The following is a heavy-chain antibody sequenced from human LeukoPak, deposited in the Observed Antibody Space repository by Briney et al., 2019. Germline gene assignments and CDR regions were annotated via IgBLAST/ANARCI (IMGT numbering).Heavy chain of an antibody. CDR2: IRYDGSNK. V-gene: IGHV3-30*02. CDR1: GFTFSSYS. J-gene: IGHJ4*02. D-gene: IGHD3-9*01. CDR3: AKDSAFYDILTGYYTVWFDY. Sequence: GRSLRLSCAASGFTFSSYSMNWVRQAPGKGLEWVAFIRYDGSNKYYADSVKGRFTISRDNSKNTLYLQMNSLRAEDTAVYYCAKDSAFYDILTGYYTVWFDYWGQGTLVTVSS.